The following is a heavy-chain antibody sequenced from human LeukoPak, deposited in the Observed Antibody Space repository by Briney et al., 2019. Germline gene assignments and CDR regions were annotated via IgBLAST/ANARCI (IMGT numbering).Heavy chain of an antibody. CDR3: SKPRWSGVDY. Sequence: GSLRLSCGASGFVFDDYDMHWVRQAPGKGLEWVAFIRSDGYHTYYPVYVKGRVIIPRNSFKDTLYLHMNSLRLEDRAVYYGSKPRWSGVDYCGWGTRVTVSS. D-gene: IGHD1-26*01. CDR2: IRSDGYHT. CDR1: GFVFDDYD. J-gene: IGHJ4*02. V-gene: IGHV3-30*02.